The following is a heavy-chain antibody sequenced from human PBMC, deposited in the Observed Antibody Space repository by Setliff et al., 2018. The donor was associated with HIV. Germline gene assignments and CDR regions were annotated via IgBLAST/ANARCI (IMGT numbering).Heavy chain of an antibody. V-gene: IGHV4-38-2*02. CDR1: GYSINSGYY. CDR2: MSHSGST. D-gene: IGHD6-19*01. Sequence: SETLSLTCTISGYSINSGYYWGWIRQPPGKGLEWIGSMSHSGSTYYNPSLKSQLTISVDTSKNQFSLKLSSVTAADTAVYYCARGYSNVWPPIYNWLDPWGQGTLVTVSS. J-gene: IGHJ5*02. CDR3: ARGYSNVWPPIYNWLDP.